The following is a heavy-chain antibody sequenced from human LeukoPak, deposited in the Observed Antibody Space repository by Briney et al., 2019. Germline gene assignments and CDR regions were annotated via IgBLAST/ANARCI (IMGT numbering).Heavy chain of an antibody. D-gene: IGHD3-10*01. CDR1: GFTFSSYG. CDR2: IRYDGSNK. CDR3: AKELLWFGELGYYMDV. Sequence: GGSLRLSCAASGFTFSSYGMHWVRQAPGKGLEWVAFIRYDGSNKYYADSVKGRFTISRDNSKNTLYLQMNSLRAEDTAVYYCAKELLWFGELGYYMDVWGKGTTVTISS. J-gene: IGHJ6*03. V-gene: IGHV3-30*02.